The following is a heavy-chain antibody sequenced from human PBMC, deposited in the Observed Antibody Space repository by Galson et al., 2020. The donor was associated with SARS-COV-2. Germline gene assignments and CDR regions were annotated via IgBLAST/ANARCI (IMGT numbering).Heavy chain of an antibody. CDR1: GGSVSSYGYH. V-gene: IGHV4-31*03. J-gene: IGHJ4*01. Sequence: ETSETLSLTCTVSGGSVSSYGYHWGWVRQSPGKGLEWIGYIFYNGNTNYNPSLKSRVSIALDTSKNHFSLKLSSVTAADTAVYYCTKDWNGPVYNWGQGTLVTVSS. CDR3: TKDWNGPVYN. D-gene: IGHD1-1*01. CDR2: IFYNGNT.